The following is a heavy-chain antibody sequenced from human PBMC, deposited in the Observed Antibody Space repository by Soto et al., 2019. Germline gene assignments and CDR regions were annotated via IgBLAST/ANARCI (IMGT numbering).Heavy chain of an antibody. Sequence: PGGSLRLSCPASGFTFGDYAMGWVRQAPGKGLEWVGSIRSKTYGGTTDYGASVKGRFTISRDDPKSIAYLQMNSLKTEDTAVYYCTRQMGYYYGSGSSASYYYYGMDVWGQGTTVTVSS. CDR2: IRSKTYGGTT. J-gene: IGHJ6*02. V-gene: IGHV3-49*04. CDR3: TRQMGYYYGSGSSASYYYYGMDV. D-gene: IGHD3-10*01. CDR1: GFTFGDYA.